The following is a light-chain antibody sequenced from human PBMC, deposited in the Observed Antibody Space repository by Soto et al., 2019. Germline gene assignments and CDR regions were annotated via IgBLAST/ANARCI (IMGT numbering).Light chain of an antibody. CDR1: TGPVTSGFY. CDR3: LLYYGGSYV. CDR2: STT. J-gene: IGLJ1*01. Sequence: QAVVTQEPSLTVSPGGTVTLTCASSTGPVTSGFYPHWVQQKPGQAPRTLIYSTTKKHSWTPARFSGSLLGGTAALTLSGVQPEDEADYYCLLYYGGSYVFRAGTKVTVL. V-gene: IGLV7-43*01.